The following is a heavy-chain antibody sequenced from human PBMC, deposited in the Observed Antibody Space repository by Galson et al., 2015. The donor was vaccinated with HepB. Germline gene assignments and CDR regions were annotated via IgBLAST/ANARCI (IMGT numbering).Heavy chain of an antibody. Sequence: SLRLSCAASGFTFSSYATHWVRQAPGKGLEWVANIQQDGSDKYYIDSVKGRFTISRDNAKNSLYLQMNSLRAEDTAMYHCARESGLRYYHMDVWGKGTTVTVSS. J-gene: IGHJ6*03. V-gene: IGHV3-7*01. CDR2: IQQDGSDK. D-gene: IGHD4-17*01. CDR1: GFTFSSYA. CDR3: ARESGLRYYHMDV.